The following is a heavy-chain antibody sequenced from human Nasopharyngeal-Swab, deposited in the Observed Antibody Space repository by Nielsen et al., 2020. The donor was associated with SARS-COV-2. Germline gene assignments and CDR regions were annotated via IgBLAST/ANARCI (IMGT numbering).Heavy chain of an antibody. CDR2: ICTAGDT. D-gene: IGHD5-18*01. Sequence: GGSLRLSCAASGFTFSSYDMHWVRQATGKGLEWVSAICTAGDTYYPGSVKGRFTISRENAKNSLYLQMNSLRAGDTAVYYCARSRTAMTSPYYYYGMDVWGQGTTVTVSS. CDR1: GFTFSSYD. V-gene: IGHV3-13*01. J-gene: IGHJ6*02. CDR3: ARSRTAMTSPYYYYGMDV.